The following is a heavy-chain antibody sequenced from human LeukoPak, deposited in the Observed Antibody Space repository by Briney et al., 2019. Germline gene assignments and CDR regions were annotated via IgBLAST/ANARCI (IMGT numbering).Heavy chain of an antibody. J-gene: IGHJ4*02. CDR3: ARGGDYYDSSGLTN. D-gene: IGHD3-22*01. V-gene: IGHV4-34*01. CDR2: INHSGST. Sequence: SETLSLTCAVYGGSFSGYYWSWIRQPPGKGLEWIGEINHSGSTNYNPSLKSRVTISVDTPKNQFSLELSSVTAADTAVYYCARGGDYYDSSGLTNWGQGTLVTVSS. CDR1: GGSFSGYY.